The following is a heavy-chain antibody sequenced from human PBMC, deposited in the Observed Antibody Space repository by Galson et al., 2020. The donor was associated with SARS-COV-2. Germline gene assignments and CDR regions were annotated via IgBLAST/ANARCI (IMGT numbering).Heavy chain of an antibody. CDR3: ATSPAVAGTSRWVGYYYYGMDV. CDR2: FDPEDGET. Sequence: ASVKVSCTVSGYTLTELSMHWVRQAPGKGLEWMGGFDPEDGETIYAQQFHGRVTMTQDTSTDTAYMELSSLRSEDTAVYYCATSPAVAGTSRWVGYYYYGMDVWGQGTTVTVSS. V-gene: IGHV1-24*01. J-gene: IGHJ6*02. CDR1: GYTLTELS. D-gene: IGHD6-19*01.